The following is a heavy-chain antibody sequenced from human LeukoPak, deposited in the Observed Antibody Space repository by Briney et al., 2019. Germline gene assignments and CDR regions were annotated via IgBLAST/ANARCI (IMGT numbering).Heavy chain of an antibody. J-gene: IGHJ4*02. CDR3: ARDNGGSLDH. Sequence: GGSLRLSCAASGFTLSSYWMAWVRQAPGKGLEWVANIKHDESEKYYAESVRGRFTISRENAQNSLYLQMNSLRAEDTALYYCARDNGGSLDHWGQGTLLTVSS. CDR1: GFTLSSYW. CDR2: IKHDESEK. V-gene: IGHV3-7*03. D-gene: IGHD4-23*01.